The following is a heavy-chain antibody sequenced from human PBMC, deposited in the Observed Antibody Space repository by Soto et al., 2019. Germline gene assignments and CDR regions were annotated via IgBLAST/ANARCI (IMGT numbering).Heavy chain of an antibody. J-gene: IGHJ6*02. V-gene: IGHV4-34*01. CDR2: INHSGST. Sequence: PSETLSLTCAVYGGSFSGYYWSWIRQPPGKGLEWIGEINHSGSTNYKPSLKSRVTISVDTSKHQFSLKLSSVTAADTAVYYCARARRYCSGGSCYSGHYYYGMDVWGQGTTVTASS. CDR1: GGSFSGYY. D-gene: IGHD2-15*01. CDR3: ARARRYCSGGSCYSGHYYYGMDV.